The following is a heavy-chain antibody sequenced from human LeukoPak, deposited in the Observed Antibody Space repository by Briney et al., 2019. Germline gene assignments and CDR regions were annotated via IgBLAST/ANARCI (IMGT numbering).Heavy chain of an antibody. D-gene: IGHD3-10*01. V-gene: IGHV3-7*01. CDR2: IKQDGNEK. Sequence: GGSLRLSCGASGFTFTSHWMSWVRQAPGKGLEWVANIKQDGNEKYYVESVKGRFTISRDNAKDSLYLEMNSLRAEDTAVYYCARGGQAGTGDYWGQGNMVAVSS. CDR3: ARGGQAGTGDY. CDR1: GFTFTSHW. J-gene: IGHJ4*02.